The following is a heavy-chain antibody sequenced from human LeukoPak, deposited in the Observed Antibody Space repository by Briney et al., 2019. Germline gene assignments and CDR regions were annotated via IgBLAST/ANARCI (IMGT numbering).Heavy chain of an antibody. CDR3: ARVQCYGGLNDNWFDP. CDR2: IYTSGST. CDR1: GGSISSGSYY. J-gene: IGHJ5*02. D-gene: IGHD4-23*01. Sequence: PSETLSLTCTVSGGSISSGSYYWSWIRQPAGKGLEWIGRIYTSGSTNYNPSLKSRVTISVDTSKNQFSLKLSSVTAADTAVYYCARVQCYGGLNDNWFDPWGQGTLVTVSS. V-gene: IGHV4-61*02.